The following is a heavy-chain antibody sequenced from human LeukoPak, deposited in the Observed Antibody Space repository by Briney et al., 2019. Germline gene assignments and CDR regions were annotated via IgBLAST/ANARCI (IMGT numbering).Heavy chain of an antibody. V-gene: IGHV3-7*01. J-gene: IGHJ4*02. CDR2: IGKDGSWI. CDR3: ARDLDFYATDY. D-gene: IGHD2/OR15-2a*01. Sequence: GGSLRLSCTASGFSLSGYWMSWVRQAPGQGLEWVANIGKDGSWIHYADAVKGRFTISRDNAKNSLSLQMNSLRADDTAIYCCARDLDFYATDYWGQGTLVTVSS. CDR1: GFSLSGYW.